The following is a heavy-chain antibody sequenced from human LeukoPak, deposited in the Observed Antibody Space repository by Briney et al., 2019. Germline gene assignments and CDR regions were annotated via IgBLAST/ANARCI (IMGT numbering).Heavy chain of an antibody. J-gene: IGHJ3*02. V-gene: IGHV3-23*01. D-gene: IGHD1-26*01. CDR2: ISDSGDIT. CDR3: AKDRRGGSYYAATLDI. CDR1: GFTFSSYA. Sequence: GGSLRLSCAASGFTFSSYAMSWVRQAPGKGLEWVSGISDSGDITYYADSVKGRFTISRDNSKNTLYVQMNSLRVEDTAVYFCAKDRRGGSYYAATLDIWGPGTMFTVSS.